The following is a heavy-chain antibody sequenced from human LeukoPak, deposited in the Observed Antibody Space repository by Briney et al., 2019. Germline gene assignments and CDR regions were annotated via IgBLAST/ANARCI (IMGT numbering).Heavy chain of an antibody. Sequence: PGGSLRLSCAASGFTFSSYGMSWVRKAPGKGLEWVSAISGSGGSTYYADSVKGRFTISRDNSKNTLYLQMNSLRAEDTAVYYCAKGYYGSGSYYKSGIFDYWGQGTLVTVSS. D-gene: IGHD3-10*01. V-gene: IGHV3-23*01. J-gene: IGHJ4*02. CDR2: ISGSGGST. CDR1: GFTFSSYG. CDR3: AKGYYGSGSYYKSGIFDY.